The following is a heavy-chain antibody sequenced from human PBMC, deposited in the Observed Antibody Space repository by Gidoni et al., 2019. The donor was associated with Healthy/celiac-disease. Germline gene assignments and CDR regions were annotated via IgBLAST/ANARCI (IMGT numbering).Heavy chain of an antibody. Sequence: EVQLLESGGGLVQPGGSLRLSCAASGFTFSSYAMSWVPQAPGKGMEWGSAISGRVGSTYYADYVKGRFTISRDNSKNTLYLQMNSLRAEDTAVYYCAKDRISDCSGGSCYSSGWGSWGQGTLVTVSS. D-gene: IGHD2-15*01. J-gene: IGHJ5*02. CDR3: AKDRISDCSGGSCYSSGWGS. CDR1: GFTFSSYA. CDR2: ISGRVGST. V-gene: IGHV3-23*01.